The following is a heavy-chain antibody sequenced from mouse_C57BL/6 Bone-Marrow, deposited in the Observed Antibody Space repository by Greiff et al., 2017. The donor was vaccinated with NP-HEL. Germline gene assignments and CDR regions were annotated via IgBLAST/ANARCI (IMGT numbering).Heavy chain of an antibody. V-gene: IGHV1-26*01. Sequence: VQLQQSGPELVKPGASVKISCKASGYTFTDYYMNWVKQSHGKSLEWIGDINPNNGGTSYNQKFKGKATLTVDKSSSTAYMELRSLTSEDSAVYYCARGHYYGSRYGYFDVWGTGTTVTVSS. D-gene: IGHD1-1*01. J-gene: IGHJ1*03. CDR3: ARGHYYGSRYGYFDV. CDR1: GYTFTDYY. CDR2: INPNNGGT.